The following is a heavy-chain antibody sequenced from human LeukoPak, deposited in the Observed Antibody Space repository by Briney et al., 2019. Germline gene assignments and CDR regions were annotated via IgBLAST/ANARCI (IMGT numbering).Heavy chain of an antibody. J-gene: IGHJ5*02. D-gene: IGHD2-2*01. V-gene: IGHV1-46*01. CDR2: INPSGGST. CDR3: ARGVEDIVVVSSAKTPFDP. CDR1: GYTFTSYY. Sequence: ASVKVSCKASGYTFTSYYMHWVRQAPGQGLEWMGIINPSGGSTSYAQKFQGRVTMTRDTSTSTVYMELSSLRSEDTAVYYCARGVEDIVVVSSAKTPFDPWGQGTLVTVNS.